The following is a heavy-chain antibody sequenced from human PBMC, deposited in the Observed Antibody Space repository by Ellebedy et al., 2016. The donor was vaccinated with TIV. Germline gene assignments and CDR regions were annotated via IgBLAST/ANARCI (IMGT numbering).Heavy chain of an antibody. CDR1: GFSLSNARMG. V-gene: IGHV2-26*01. J-gene: IGHJ4*02. CDR3: ARICTWGMTAMSYFDY. D-gene: IGHD5-18*01. CDR2: IFSNDEK. Sequence: SGPTLVKPTETLTLTCTVSGFSLSNARMGVSWIRQPPGKALEWLAHIFSNDEKSYSTSLKSRLTISKDTSKSQVVLTMTNMDPVDTATYYCARICTWGMTAMSYFDYWGQGTLVTVSS.